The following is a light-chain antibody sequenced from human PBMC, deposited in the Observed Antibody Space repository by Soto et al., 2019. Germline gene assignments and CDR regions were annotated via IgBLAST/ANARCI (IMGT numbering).Light chain of an antibody. Sequence: DIQMTQSPSTLSASVGDRVTITCRASQSISSWLAWYQQKPGKAPKHLIYKASSLESGVPSRFSGSGSGTEFTLTISSLQHDDFATYYCQQYTSSPTFGQGTKVEIK. J-gene: IGKJ1*01. CDR2: KAS. CDR1: QSISSW. CDR3: QQYTSSPT. V-gene: IGKV1-5*03.